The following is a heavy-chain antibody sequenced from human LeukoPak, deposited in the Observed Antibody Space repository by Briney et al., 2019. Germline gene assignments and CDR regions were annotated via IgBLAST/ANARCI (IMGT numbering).Heavy chain of an antibody. J-gene: IGHJ6*03. CDR3: ARDGEQRNDYYYYYMDV. CDR2: ISGSGGST. Sequence: GGSLRLSCAASGFTFSSYAMSWVRQAPGKGLEWVSAISGSGGSTYYADSVKGRFTISRDNSKNTLYLQMNSLRAEDTAVYYCARDGEQRNDYYYYYMDVWGKGTTVTVSS. V-gene: IGHV3-23*01. D-gene: IGHD6-25*01. CDR1: GFTFSSYA.